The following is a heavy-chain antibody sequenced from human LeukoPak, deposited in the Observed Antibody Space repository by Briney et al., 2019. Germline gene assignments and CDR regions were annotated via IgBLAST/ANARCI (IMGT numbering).Heavy chain of an antibody. D-gene: IGHD4-17*01. V-gene: IGHV3-23*01. CDR1: GFTFSSYA. CDR2: ISGSGGNT. CDR3: ASRGDDYGDYEGFDP. J-gene: IGHJ5*02. Sequence: GGSLRLSCAASGFTFSSYAMSWVRQAPGKGLEWVSAISGSGGNTYYADSVKGRFTISRDNSKNTLYLQMNSLRAEDTAVYYCASRGDDYGDYEGFDPWGQGTLVTVSS.